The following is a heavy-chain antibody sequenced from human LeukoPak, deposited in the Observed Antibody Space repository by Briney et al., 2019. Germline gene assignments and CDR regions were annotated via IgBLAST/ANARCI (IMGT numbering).Heavy chain of an antibody. D-gene: IGHD3-10*01. J-gene: IGHJ4*02. CDR3: VKPSYGSGSYNSVDY. Sequence: GGSLRLSCAASGFMFNSYVMNWVRQAPGKGLEWVSSISSSGGSTYYADSVKGRFTISRDNSKNTLYLQMNSLRAEDTAVYYCVKPSYGSGSYNSVDYWGQGTLVTVSS. CDR2: ISSSGGST. CDR1: GFMFNSYV. V-gene: IGHV3-23*01.